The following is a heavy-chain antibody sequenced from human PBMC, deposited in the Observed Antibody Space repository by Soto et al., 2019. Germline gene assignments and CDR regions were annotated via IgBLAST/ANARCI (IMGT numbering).Heavy chain of an antibody. CDR3: AKDIVVVVAADYHCYGMDV. V-gene: IGHV3-30*18. CDR1: GFTFSSYG. D-gene: IGHD2-15*01. Sequence: PGGSLRLSCAASGFTFSSYGMHWVRQAPGKGLEWVAVISYDGSNKYYADTVKGRFTISRDNSKNTLYLQMNSLRAEDTAVYYCAKDIVVVVAADYHCYGMDVWGQGTTVTVSS. J-gene: IGHJ6*02. CDR2: ISYDGSNK.